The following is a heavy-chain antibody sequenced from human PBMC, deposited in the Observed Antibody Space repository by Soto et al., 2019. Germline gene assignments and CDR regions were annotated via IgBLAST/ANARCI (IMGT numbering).Heavy chain of an antibody. CDR3: ARGTGITGTNHYYGMDV. CDR1: GGTFSSYA. D-gene: IGHD1-7*01. J-gene: IGHJ6*02. Sequence: QVQLVQSGAEVKKPGSSVKVSCKASGGTFSSYAISWVRQAPGQGLEWMGGIIPIFGTANYAQKFQGRVTITAXXAXSXXYMELSSLRSEDTAVYYCARGTGITGTNHYYGMDVWGQGTTVTVSS. V-gene: IGHV1-69*12. CDR2: IIPIFGTA.